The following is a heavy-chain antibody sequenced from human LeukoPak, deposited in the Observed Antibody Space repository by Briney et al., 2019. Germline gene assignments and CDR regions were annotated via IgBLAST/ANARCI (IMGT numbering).Heavy chain of an antibody. CDR1: GFSFSSDA. V-gene: IGHV3-23*01. CDR2: ISINGGAS. J-gene: IGHJ4*02. CDR3: ARARSGTNGLLDS. Sequence: AGGSLRLSCEASGFSFSSDAMGWVRQAPGKGLEWASSISINGGASYYAESVKGRFTISRDTSKNTLSLQMNSLRVEDTALYYCARARSGTNGLLDSWGQGTLVTVSS.